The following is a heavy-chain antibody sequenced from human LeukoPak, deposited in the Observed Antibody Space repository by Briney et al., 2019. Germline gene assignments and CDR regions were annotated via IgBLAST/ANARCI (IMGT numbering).Heavy chain of an antibody. J-gene: IGHJ4*02. CDR3: ARAEGVSIVVVVAATD. Sequence: ASVKVSCKASGGTFSSYAISWVRQAPGQGLEWMGWINPNSGGTNYAQKFQGRVTMTRDTSISTAYMELSRLRSDDTAVYYCARAEGVSIVVVVAATDWGQGTLVTVSS. CDR1: GGTFSSYA. CDR2: INPNSGGT. V-gene: IGHV1-2*02. D-gene: IGHD2-15*01.